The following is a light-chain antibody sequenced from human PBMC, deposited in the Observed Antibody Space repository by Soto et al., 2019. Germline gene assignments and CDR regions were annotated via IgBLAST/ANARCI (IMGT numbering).Light chain of an antibody. V-gene: IGKV3-11*01. CDR3: QQRANWPLT. Sequence: EIVLTQSPATLSLSPGERATLSCRASQSVINYLAWYQQKPGQAPRLLIYDTSNRATGIPARFSGSGSGTDFTLIISSLEPEDFAVYYCQQRANWPLTFCGGTKVEIK. CDR2: DTS. CDR1: QSVINY. J-gene: IGKJ4*01.